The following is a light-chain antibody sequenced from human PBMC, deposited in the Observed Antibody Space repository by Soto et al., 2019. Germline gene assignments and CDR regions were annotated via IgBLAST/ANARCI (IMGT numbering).Light chain of an antibody. CDR2: GAS. V-gene: IGKV3-20*01. CDR3: QQYGSSPHT. CDR1: QSVSSSY. J-gene: IGKJ2*01. Sequence: ESVLTQSPGTLSLSPGERATLSCRASQSVSSSYLAWYQQKPGQAPRLLIYGASSRATGIPDRFSGSVSGTDFTLTISRLDPEDCAVYYCQQYGSSPHTFGQGTKLEIK.